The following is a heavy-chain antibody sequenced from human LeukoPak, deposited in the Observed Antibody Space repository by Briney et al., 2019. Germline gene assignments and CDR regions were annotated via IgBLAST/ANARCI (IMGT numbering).Heavy chain of an antibody. V-gene: IGHV3-23*01. CDR1: GFSFSTYV. CDR2: VTGGGAT. CDR3: AKEGCRSTSCSRHY. Sequence: GGSLGLSCAGSGFSFSTYVMHWVGQVPGKGLEWVSGVTGGGATYYADSVRGRFTVSRDNSKNTVYLLMNSLRAEDTAFYYCAKEGCRSTSCSRHYWGQGTQVSVSS. D-gene: IGHD2-2*01. J-gene: IGHJ4*02.